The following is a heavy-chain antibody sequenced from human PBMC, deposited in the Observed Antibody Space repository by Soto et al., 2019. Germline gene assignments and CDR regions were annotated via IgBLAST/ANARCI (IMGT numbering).Heavy chain of an antibody. V-gene: IGHV3-23*01. CDR2: ISGSGGST. Sequence: PGGSLRLSCAASGFTFSSYAMSWVRQAPGKGLEWVSAISGSGGSTYYADSVKGRFTTSRDNSKNTLYLQMNSLRAEDTAVYYCAKDIEYYYDSSGYWGQGTLVTVSS. J-gene: IGHJ4*02. CDR1: GFTFSSYA. D-gene: IGHD3-22*01. CDR3: AKDIEYYYDSSGY.